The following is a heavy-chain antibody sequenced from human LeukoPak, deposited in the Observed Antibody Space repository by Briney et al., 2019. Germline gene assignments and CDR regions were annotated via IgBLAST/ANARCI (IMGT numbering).Heavy chain of an antibody. Sequence: GGSLRLSCAASGFTFSSYWMSWVRQAPGKGLEWVANIKYDGSEKDYVDSVKGRFAISRDNAKSSLYLQMNSLRAEDTAVYYCARDIEAAGLFFDYWGQGTLVTVSS. D-gene: IGHD6-13*01. V-gene: IGHV3-7*01. CDR1: GFTFSSYW. J-gene: IGHJ4*02. CDR2: IKYDGSEK. CDR3: ARDIEAAGLFFDY.